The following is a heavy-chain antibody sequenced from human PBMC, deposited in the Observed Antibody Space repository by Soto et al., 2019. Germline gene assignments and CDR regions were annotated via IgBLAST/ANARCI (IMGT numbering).Heavy chain of an antibody. J-gene: IGHJ4*02. CDR1: GFTFSSYW. CDR2: IKTDGTVT. CDR3: AKDLSWGQCDY. Sequence: EVQLVESGGGLVQPGGSLRLSCAASGFTFSSYWMRWVRQDAGKGLLWVSSIKTDGTVTQYADSVKGRFTVSRDNAKNTLYLQMNSLRAEDTAVYYCAKDLSWGQCDYWGQGALVTVSS. V-gene: IGHV3-74*03. D-gene: IGHD3-16*01.